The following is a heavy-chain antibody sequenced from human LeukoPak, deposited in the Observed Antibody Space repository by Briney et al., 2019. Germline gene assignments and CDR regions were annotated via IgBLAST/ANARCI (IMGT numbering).Heavy chain of an antibody. D-gene: IGHD3-16*01. J-gene: IGHJ4*02. Sequence: ASVKVSCKASGYTFTTDYIHWVRQAPGQGLEWMGWISTYNGDTNYAQNLQGRVTMTTDTSTSTAYMELRSLRSDDTAVYYCGREGLGELGLDYWGQGTLATVSS. CDR1: GYTFTTDY. CDR2: ISTYNGDT. CDR3: GREGLGELGLDY. V-gene: IGHV1-18*04.